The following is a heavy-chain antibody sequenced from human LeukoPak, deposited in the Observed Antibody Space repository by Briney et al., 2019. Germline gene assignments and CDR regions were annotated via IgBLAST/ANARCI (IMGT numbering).Heavy chain of an antibody. V-gene: IGHV3-21*01. Sequence: PGGSLRLSCAASGFTFSSYSMNWVRQAPGKGLEWVSSISSSSSYIYYADSVKGRFTISRDNAKNSLYLQMNSLRAEDTAVYYCARDGGYYYGSGSYYYYYMDVWGKGTTVTVSS. D-gene: IGHD3-10*01. CDR1: GFTFSSYS. CDR2: ISSSSSYI. J-gene: IGHJ6*03. CDR3: ARDGGYYYGSGSYYYYYMDV.